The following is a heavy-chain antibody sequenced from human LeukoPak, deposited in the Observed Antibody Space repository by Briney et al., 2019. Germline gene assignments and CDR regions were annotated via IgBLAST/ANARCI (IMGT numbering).Heavy chain of an antibody. V-gene: IGHV3-23*01. CDR2: INGGGGST. J-gene: IGHJ4*02. CDR1: GFTFSSYA. CDR3: AKDSGSYSTGFDY. Sequence: GGSLRLSCAASGFTFSSYAMSWVRQAPGKGLEWVSAINGGGGSTYYADSVKGRFTISRDNSKNTLYLQMNSLRAEDTAVYYCAKDSGSYSTGFDYWGQGTLVTVSS. D-gene: IGHD1-26*01.